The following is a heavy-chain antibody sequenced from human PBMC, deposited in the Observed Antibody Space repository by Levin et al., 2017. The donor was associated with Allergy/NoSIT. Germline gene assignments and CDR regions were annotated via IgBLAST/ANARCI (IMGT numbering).Heavy chain of an antibody. CDR2: IYYSGST. J-gene: IGHJ3*02. Sequence: SETLSLTCTVSGGSISSYYWSWIRQPPGKGLEWIGYIYYSGSTNYNPSLKSRVTISVDTSKNQFSLKLSSVTAADTAVYYCARSPTTDYGDYDPFAFDIWGQGTMVTVSS. V-gene: IGHV4-59*01. D-gene: IGHD4-17*01. CDR1: GGSISSYY. CDR3: ARSPTTDYGDYDPFAFDI.